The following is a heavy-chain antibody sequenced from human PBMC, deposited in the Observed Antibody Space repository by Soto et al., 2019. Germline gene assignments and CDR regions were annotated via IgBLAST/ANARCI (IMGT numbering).Heavy chain of an antibody. Sequence: SETLSLTCTVSGGSISSYYWSWIRQPPGKGLEWIGYIYYSGSTNYNPSLKSRVTISVDTSKNQFSLKLSSVTAADTAVYYCARYSSGWYQDLFDPWSQGTLVTVSS. CDR1: GGSISSYY. CDR2: IYYSGST. CDR3: ARYSSGWYQDLFDP. D-gene: IGHD6-13*01. V-gene: IGHV4-59*01. J-gene: IGHJ5*02.